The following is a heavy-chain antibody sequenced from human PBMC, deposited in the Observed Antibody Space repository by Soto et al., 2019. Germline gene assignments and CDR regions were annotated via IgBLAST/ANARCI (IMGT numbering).Heavy chain of an antibody. V-gene: IGHV4-4*02. D-gene: IGHD2-21*01. CDR3: ATLAARIVGKVTEILA. J-gene: IGHJ5*02. CDR1: GTSGSSTYW. Sequence: QVQLRESGPRLVKPSGTLSLTCIVSGTSGSSTYWWTWVRQAPGKGLGWIGEMHHTGGTNYNPSLRSRVSMSVDKCNNAFSLQRTSVTAADTGIYYCATLAARIVGKVTEILAWGEGTLGTVSS. CDR2: MHHTGGT.